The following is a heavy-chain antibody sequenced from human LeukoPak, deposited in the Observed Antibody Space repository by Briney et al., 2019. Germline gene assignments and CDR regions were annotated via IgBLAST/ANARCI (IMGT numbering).Heavy chain of an antibody. CDR1: GGSFSGYY. Sequence: SATLSLTCAVYGGSFSGYYWSWIRQPPGKGLEWIGEINHSGSTNYNPSLKSRVTISVDTSKNQFSLKLSSVTAADTAVYYCASRWGTRGYWGQGTLVTVSS. J-gene: IGHJ4*02. CDR3: ASRWGTRGY. D-gene: IGHD1-14*01. V-gene: IGHV4-34*01. CDR2: INHSGST.